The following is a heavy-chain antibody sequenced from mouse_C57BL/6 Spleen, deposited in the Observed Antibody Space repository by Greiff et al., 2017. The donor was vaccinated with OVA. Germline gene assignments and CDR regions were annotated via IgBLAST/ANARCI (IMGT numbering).Heavy chain of an antibody. D-gene: IGHD1-1*01. J-gene: IGHJ2*01. V-gene: IGHV5-16*01. CDR1: GFTFSDYY. CDR3: ARVGIYYYGSSYPFDY. Sequence: EVKLMESEGGLVQPGSSMKLSCTASGFTFSDYYMAWVRQVPEKGLEWVANINYDGSSTYYLDSLKSRFIISRDNAKNILYLQMSSLKSEDTATYYCARVGIYYYGSSYPFDYWGQGTTLTVSS. CDR2: INYDGSST.